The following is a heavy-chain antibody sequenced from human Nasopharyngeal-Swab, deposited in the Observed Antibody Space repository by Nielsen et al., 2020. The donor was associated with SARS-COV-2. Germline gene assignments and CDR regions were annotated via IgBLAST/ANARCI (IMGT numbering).Heavy chain of an antibody. V-gene: IGHV3-21*01. D-gene: IGHD6-13*01. J-gene: IGHJ5*02. CDR2: ISSSSYI. CDR3: ARDFSWPGANWFDP. Sequence: GESLKISCAASGFTFSSYSMNWVRQAPGKGLEWVSSISSSSYIYYADSVKGRFTISRDNAKNSLYLQMNSLRAEDTAVYYCARDFSWPGANWFDPWGQGTPVTVSS. CDR1: GFTFSSYS.